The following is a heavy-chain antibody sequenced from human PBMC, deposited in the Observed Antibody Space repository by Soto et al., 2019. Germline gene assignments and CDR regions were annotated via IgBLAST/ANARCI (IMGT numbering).Heavy chain of an antibody. Sequence: GWSLRLSCAASGFTFSSYGMHWVRQAPGKGLEWVAFIWYDGSNKYYADSVKGRFTISRDNSKNTLYLQMNSLRAEDTAVYYCARDPLDTAMDIPWFDPWGQGTLVTVSS. CDR2: IWYDGSNK. D-gene: IGHD5-18*01. CDR3: ARDPLDTAMDIPWFDP. CDR1: GFTFSSYG. V-gene: IGHV3-33*01. J-gene: IGHJ5*02.